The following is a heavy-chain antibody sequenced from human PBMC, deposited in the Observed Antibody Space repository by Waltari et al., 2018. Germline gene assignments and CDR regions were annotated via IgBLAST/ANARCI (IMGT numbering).Heavy chain of an antibody. CDR3: ARDYCDRTNCHGMDV. CDR2: ISYNERNI. J-gene: IGHJ6*02. V-gene: IGHV3-30*09. D-gene: IGHD3-22*01. CDR1: EFTFTAYA. Sequence: QVQLVAAGGGVVEPGGSLCSSGAGSEFTFTAYAMHGVRQAQGKGLEWVAVISYNERNIYYVDSVKGLFAISRDNSKKMLYLQMNSLRPEDTAVYYCARDYCDRTNCHGMDVWGQGTTVTVSS.